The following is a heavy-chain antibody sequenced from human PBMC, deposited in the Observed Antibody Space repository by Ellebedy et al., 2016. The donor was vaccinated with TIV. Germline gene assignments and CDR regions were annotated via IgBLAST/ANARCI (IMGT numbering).Heavy chain of an antibody. CDR3: ARDGTTSSMDV. CDR2: IIQDGSEK. CDR1: GFTFSSYW. J-gene: IGHJ3*01. V-gene: IGHV3-7*01. D-gene: IGHD1-1*01. Sequence: GESLKISXAASGFTFSSYWMTWVRQAPGKGLEWLANIIQDGSEKYYVDSVKGRFTISRDNAKHSLYLQIKSLRAEDTAVSYCARDGTTSSMDVWGQGTMVTVSS.